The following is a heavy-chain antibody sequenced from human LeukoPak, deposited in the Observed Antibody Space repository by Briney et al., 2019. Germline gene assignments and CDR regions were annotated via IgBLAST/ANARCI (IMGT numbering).Heavy chain of an antibody. J-gene: IGHJ4*02. V-gene: IGHV3-23*01. D-gene: IGHD2-21*02. CDR2: ISGSGGST. CDR1: GFTFSSYA. Sequence: GGSLRLSCAASGFTFSSYAMSWVRQAPGKGLEWVSAISGSGGSTYYADSVKGRFTIPRDNSKNTLYLQMNSLRAEDTAVYYCAKDLRSYCGGDCYQNFDYWGQGTLVTVSS. CDR3: AKDLRSYCGGDCYQNFDY.